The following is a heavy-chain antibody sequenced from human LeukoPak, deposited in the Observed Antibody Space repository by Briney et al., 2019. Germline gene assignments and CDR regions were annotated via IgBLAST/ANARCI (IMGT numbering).Heavy chain of an antibody. Sequence: SETLSLTCAVYGGSFSGYHWSWIRQPPGKGLEWIGEINHSGSTNYNPSLKSRVTISVDTSKNQFSLKLSSVTAADTAVYYCARLNDYVWGSYRYAFDYWGQGTLVTVSP. CDR2: INHSGST. V-gene: IGHV4-34*01. CDR1: GGSFSGYH. CDR3: ARLNDYVWGSYRYAFDY. D-gene: IGHD3-16*02. J-gene: IGHJ4*02.